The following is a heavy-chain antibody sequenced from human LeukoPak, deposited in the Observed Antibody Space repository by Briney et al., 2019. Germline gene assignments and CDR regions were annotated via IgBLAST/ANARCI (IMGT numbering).Heavy chain of an antibody. CDR2: ISSSGSTI. J-gene: IGHJ4*02. CDR3: AREAASGYYHEVDY. Sequence: PGGSLRLSCAASGFTFSSYEMNWVRQAPGKGLEWVSYISSSGSTIYYADSVKGRFTISRDNAKNSLYLRMNSLRAEDTAVYYCAREAASGYYHEVDYWGQGTLVTVSS. D-gene: IGHD3-3*01. V-gene: IGHV3-48*03. CDR1: GFTFSSYE.